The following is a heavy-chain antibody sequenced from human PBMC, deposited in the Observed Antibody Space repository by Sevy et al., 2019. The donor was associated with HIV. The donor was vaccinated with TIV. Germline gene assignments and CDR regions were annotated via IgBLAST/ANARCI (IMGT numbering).Heavy chain of an antibody. Sequence: SETLSLTCTVSGGSISSYYWSWIRQPPGKGLEWIGYIYYSGSTNYNPSLKSRVTISVDTSKNQFSLKLSSVTAADTAVYYCARDLLVGATNYYYYGMDVWGQGTTVTVFS. D-gene: IGHD1-26*01. CDR2: IYYSGST. CDR3: ARDLLVGATNYYYYGMDV. J-gene: IGHJ6*02. V-gene: IGHV4-59*01. CDR1: GGSISSYY.